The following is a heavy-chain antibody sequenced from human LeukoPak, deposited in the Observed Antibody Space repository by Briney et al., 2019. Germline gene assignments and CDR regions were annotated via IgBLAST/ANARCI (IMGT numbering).Heavy chain of an antibody. Sequence: ASVKVSCKTSGYTFNTYYIHWVRQAPGPGLEWMGIINPSGGSTTYAQKFQGRVTMTRDTSTTAVYMELNNLKSEDTAVYYCARDGSPARFDYWGHGTLVTVSS. V-gene: IGHV1-46*02. CDR2: INPSGGST. J-gene: IGHJ4*01. CDR1: GYTFNTYY. D-gene: IGHD6-13*01. CDR3: ARDGSPARFDY.